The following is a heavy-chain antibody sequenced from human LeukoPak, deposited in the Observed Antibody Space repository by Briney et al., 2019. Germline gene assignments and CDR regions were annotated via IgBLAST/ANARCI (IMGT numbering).Heavy chain of an antibody. V-gene: IGHV3-30-3*01. CDR2: ISYDGSNK. Sequence: GGSLRLSCAASGFTFSSYAMHWVRQAPGKGLEWVAVISYDGSNKYYADSVKGRFTISRDNSKNTLYLQMNSLRAEDTAVYYCAREYYYGMDVWGQGTTVTVSS. CDR1: GFTFSSYA. CDR3: AREYYYGMDV. J-gene: IGHJ6*02.